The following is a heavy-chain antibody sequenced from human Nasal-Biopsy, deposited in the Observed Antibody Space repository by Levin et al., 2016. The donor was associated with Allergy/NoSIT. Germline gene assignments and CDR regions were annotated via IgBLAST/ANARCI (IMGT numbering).Heavy chain of an antibody. CDR2: IRYSGST. CDR3: ARYKWNMWFDP. J-gene: IGHJ5*02. D-gene: IGHD1-20*01. CDR1: GGSITSDYL. V-gene: IGHV4-31*03. Sequence: SETLSLTCTVPGGSITSDYLLTWIRQHPLKGLEWIGYIRYSGSTNYNPSLRSRTTISLDKSNNQSSLKLTSVTAADAAVYFCARYKWNMWFDPWGQGTLVIISS.